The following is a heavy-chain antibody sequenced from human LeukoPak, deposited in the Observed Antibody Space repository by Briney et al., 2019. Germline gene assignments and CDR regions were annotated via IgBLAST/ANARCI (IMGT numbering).Heavy chain of an antibody. J-gene: IGHJ3*02. V-gene: IGHV1-8*01. CDR3: AGSGSPGHDAFDI. Sequence: ASVKVSCKASGYTFTSYDINWVRQATGQGLEWMGWMNPNSGNTGYAQKFQGRVTMTRNTSISTAYMELSGLRSEDTAVYYCAGSGSPGHDAFDIWGQGTMVTVSS. CDR1: GYTFTSYD. CDR2: MNPNSGNT. D-gene: IGHD1-26*01.